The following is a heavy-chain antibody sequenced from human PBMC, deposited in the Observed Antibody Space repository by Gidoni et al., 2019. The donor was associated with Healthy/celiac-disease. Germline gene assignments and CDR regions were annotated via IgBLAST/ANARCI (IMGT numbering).Heavy chain of an antibody. J-gene: IGHJ4*02. V-gene: IGHV3-33*01. CDR2: IWYAGSNN. D-gene: IGHD3-10*01. CDR1: GFTVSSYG. Sequence: QVQLVESGGGGVQPGRSLRLSGAAAGFTVSSYGMHWVRQAPGKGLEWVAVIWYAGSNNSYADSVKGRFTISRDNSKITLYLQMNSLRAEDTALYYCARVPRSYGSVSYYFDYWGQGTLVTVSS. CDR3: ARVPRSYGSVSYYFDY.